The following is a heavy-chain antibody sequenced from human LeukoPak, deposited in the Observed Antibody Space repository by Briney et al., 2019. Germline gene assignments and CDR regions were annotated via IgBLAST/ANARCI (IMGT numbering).Heavy chain of an antibody. D-gene: IGHD1-1*01. CDR2: ISSSSSYI. CDR1: GFTFSSYS. V-gene: IGHV3-21*01. J-gene: IGHJ4*02. Sequence: GGSLRLSCAASGFTFSSYSMNWVRQAPGKGLEWASSISSSSSYIYYADSVKGRFTISRDNAKNSLYLQMNSLRAEDTAVYYCARGGTAGSFDYWGQGTLVTVSS. CDR3: ARGGTAGSFDY.